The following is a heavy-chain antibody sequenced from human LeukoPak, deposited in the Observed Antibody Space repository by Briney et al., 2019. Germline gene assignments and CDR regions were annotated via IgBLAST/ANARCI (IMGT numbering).Heavy chain of an antibody. Sequence: GGSLRLSCAASGFTFSRYWMHWVRQAPGKGLVWVSRINSDGSRTTYADSVKGRFTISRDNAKNTLYLQMNSLRAEDTAVYYCASLFLCYGCSSSSESSDIWGQGTMVTVSS. D-gene: IGHD2-2*01. CDR1: GFTFSRYW. V-gene: IGHV3-74*01. CDR3: ASLFLCYGCSSSSESSDI. CDR2: INSDGSRT. J-gene: IGHJ3*02.